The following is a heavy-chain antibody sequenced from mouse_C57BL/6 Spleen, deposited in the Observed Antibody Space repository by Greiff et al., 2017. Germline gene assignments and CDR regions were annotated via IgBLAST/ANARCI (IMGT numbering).Heavy chain of an antibody. CDR3: ASYYDYDGPSSFDY. V-gene: IGHV1-22*01. J-gene: IGHJ2*01. D-gene: IGHD2-4*01. CDR2: INPNNGGT. Sequence: EVQLQQSGPELVKPGASVKMSCKASGYTFTDYNMHWVKQSHGKSLEWIGYINPNNGGTSYNQKFKGKATLTVNKSSSTAYMELRSLTSEDSAVYYCASYYDYDGPSSFDYWGQGTTLTVSS. CDR1: GYTFTDYN.